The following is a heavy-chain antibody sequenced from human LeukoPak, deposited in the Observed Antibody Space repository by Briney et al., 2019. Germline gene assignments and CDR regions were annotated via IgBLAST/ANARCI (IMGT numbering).Heavy chain of an antibody. CDR1: GGSFSGYY. CDR2: INHSGST. Sequence: SETLSLTCAVYGGSFSGYYWSWIRQPPGKGLEWIGEINHSGSTNYNPSLKSRVTISVDTSKNQFSLKLSSVTAADTAVYYCARGGYYYDSSGYEVDYWGQGTLVTASS. V-gene: IGHV4-34*01. D-gene: IGHD3-22*01. J-gene: IGHJ4*02. CDR3: ARGGYYYDSSGYEVDY.